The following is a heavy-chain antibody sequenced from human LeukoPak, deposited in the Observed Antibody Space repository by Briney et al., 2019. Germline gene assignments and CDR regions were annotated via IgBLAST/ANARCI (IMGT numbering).Heavy chain of an antibody. CDR1: HYFISDGAF. D-gene: IGHD2-21*02. CDR2: VNHRGIT. V-gene: IGHV4-38-2*02. Sequence: PSETLSLTCTVSHYFISDGAFWGWIRQPPGKGLEWVANVNHRGITFYNPSLESRVAISVDTSKNQFFLRVTSVTAADTAIYYCVRDPSEAADFFFDPWGQGTLVTVSS. CDR3: VRDPSEAADFFFDP. J-gene: IGHJ5*02.